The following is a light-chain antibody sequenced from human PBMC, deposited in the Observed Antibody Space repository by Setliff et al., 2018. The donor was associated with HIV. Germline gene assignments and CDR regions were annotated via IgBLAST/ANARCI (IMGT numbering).Light chain of an antibody. V-gene: IGLV2-23*02. CDR2: EVN. Sequence: ALTQPASVSASPGQSITISCGGNSSNIGTYNLVSWYQQHPDKAPQLTIFEVNKRPSGVSDRFSGSKSGNTASLTISGLQAEDEADYYCSSYAGADTFDVFGTGTKGTVL. CDR3: SSYAGADTFDV. CDR1: SSNIGTYNL. J-gene: IGLJ1*01.